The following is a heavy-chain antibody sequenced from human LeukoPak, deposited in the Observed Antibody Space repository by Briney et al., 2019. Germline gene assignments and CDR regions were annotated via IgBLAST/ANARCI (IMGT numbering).Heavy chain of an antibody. CDR2: XXXSSSYI. V-gene: IGHV3-21*01. D-gene: IGHD3-3*01. CDR1: GFTFSSYS. J-gene: IGHJ6*02. CDR3: AREGTGYYDFWSGYYTYYYYGMDV. Sequence: GGSLRLSCAASGFTFSSYSMNWVRQAPGKGLXXXXXXXXSSSYIYYADSVKGRFTISRDNAKNSLYLQMGSLRAEDMAVYYCAREGTGYYDFWSGYYTYYYYGMDVWGQGTTVTVSS.